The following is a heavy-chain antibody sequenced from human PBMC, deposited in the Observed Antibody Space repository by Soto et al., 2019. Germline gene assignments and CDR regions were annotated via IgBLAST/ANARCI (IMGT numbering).Heavy chain of an antibody. CDR3: ARDYYDSSGYYYFDY. D-gene: IGHD3-22*01. CDR1: GGSISSYY. CDR2: IYYSGST. Sequence: SETLSLTCTVSGGSISSYYWSWIRQPPGKGLEWIGYIYYSGSTNYNPSLKSRVTISVDTSKNQFSLKLSSVTAADTAVYYCARDYYDSSGYYYFDYWGQGTLVTISS. V-gene: IGHV4-59*01. J-gene: IGHJ4*02.